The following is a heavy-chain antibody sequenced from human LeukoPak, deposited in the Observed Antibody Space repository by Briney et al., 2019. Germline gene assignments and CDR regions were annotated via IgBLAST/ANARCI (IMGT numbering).Heavy chain of an antibody. Sequence: GASVKVSCKASGGTFSSYAISWVRQAPGQGLEWMGGIIPIFGTANYAQKFQGRVTITADESTSTAYMELSSLRSEDTAVYYCARISGNHNWFDPWGQGTLVTVSS. V-gene: IGHV1-69*13. CDR2: IIPIFGTA. CDR1: GGTFSSYA. D-gene: IGHD5-12*01. CDR3: ARISGNHNWFDP. J-gene: IGHJ5*02.